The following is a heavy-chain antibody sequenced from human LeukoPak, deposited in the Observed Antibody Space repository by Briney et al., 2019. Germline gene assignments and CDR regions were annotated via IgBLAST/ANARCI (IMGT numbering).Heavy chain of an antibody. J-gene: IGHJ4*02. CDR2: ISGSGGST. CDR3: AKDRLSGSYGEAFDY. Sequence: GGSLRLSCAASGFTFSSYAMSWVRQAPGKRLEWVSAISGSGGSTYYADSVKGRFTISRDNSKNTLYLQMNSLRAEDTAVYYCAKDRLSGSYGEAFDYWGQGTLVTVSS. CDR1: GFTFSSYA. V-gene: IGHV3-23*01. D-gene: IGHD1-26*01.